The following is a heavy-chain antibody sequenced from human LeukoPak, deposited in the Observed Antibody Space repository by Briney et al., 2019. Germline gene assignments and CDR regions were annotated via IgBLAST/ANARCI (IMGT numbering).Heavy chain of an antibody. CDR3: GRGPSTVTTDY. CDR2: IYYSGST. J-gene: IGHJ4*02. CDR1: GVSISSGGYS. D-gene: IGHD4-17*01. Sequence: PSQTLSLTCAVSGVSISSGGYSWIWIRQHPGKGMEWIGYIYYSGSTYYNPSLKSRVTISVDTSKNQFSLKLSSVTAADTAVYYCGRGPSTVTTDYWGQGTLVTVSS. V-gene: IGHV4-31*11.